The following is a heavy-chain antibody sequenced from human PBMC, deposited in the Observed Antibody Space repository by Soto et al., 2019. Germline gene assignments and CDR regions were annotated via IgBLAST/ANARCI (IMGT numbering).Heavy chain of an antibody. CDR1: GFSLSTGGVG. Sequence: QITLKESGPTLVKPTQTLTLTCTFSGFSLSTGGVGVGWIRQPPGKSLEWLALIYWDDDKRYSPSLKSRLTVTKATTKNQVVLKMPNMDPVDIATYYCAHSGCGGDCLRSYSSHDYYGMDVWGQGTTVTVCS. CDR2: IYWDDDK. V-gene: IGHV2-5*02. CDR3: AHSGCGGDCLRSYSSHDYYGMDV. D-gene: IGHD2-21*02. J-gene: IGHJ6*02.